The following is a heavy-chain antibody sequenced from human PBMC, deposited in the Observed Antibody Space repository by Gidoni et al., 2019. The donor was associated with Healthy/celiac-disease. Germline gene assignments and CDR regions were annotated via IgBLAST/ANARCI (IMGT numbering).Heavy chain of an antibody. V-gene: IGHV3-21*01. J-gene: IGHJ6*02. CDR1: GFTFGSYS. Sequence: EVQLVESGGGLVKPGGSRRLDCAASGFTFGSYSMNWVRQAPGKGLEWVSSISSSSSYIYYADSVKGRFTISRDNAKNSLYLQMNSLRAEDTAVYYCARRSTGTRPMSVTYGMDVWGQGTTVTVSS. CDR3: ARRSTGTRPMSVTYGMDV. CDR2: ISSSSSYI. D-gene: IGHD1-1*01.